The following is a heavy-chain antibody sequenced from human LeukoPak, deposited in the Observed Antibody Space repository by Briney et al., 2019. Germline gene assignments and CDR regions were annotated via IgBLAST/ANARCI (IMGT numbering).Heavy chain of an antibody. CDR3: ARGRRAVAGTIYFDY. CDR2: INAGNGNT. V-gene: IGHV1-3*01. J-gene: IGHJ4*02. Sequence: ASVTVSCTASGYTFTSYAMHWVGQAPGQRLEWMGWINAGNGNTKYSQKFQGRVTITRDTSASTAYMELSSLRSEDTAVYYCARGRRAVAGTIYFDYWGQGTLVTVSS. CDR1: GYTFTSYA. D-gene: IGHD6-19*01.